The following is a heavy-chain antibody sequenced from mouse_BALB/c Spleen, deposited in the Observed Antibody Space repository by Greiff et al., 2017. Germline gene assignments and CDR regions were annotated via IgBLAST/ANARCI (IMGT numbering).Heavy chain of an antibody. CDR3: AKDGSSGAWFAY. Sequence: VQLQQSGAELMKPGASVKISCKATGYTFSSYWIEWVKQRPGHGLEWIGEILPGSGSTNYNEKFKGKATFTADTSSNTAYMQLSSLTSEDSAVYYCAKDGSSGAWFAYWGQGTLVTVSA. CDR2: ILPGSGST. D-gene: IGHD3-1*01. V-gene: IGHV1-9*01. CDR1: GYTFSSYW. J-gene: IGHJ3*01.